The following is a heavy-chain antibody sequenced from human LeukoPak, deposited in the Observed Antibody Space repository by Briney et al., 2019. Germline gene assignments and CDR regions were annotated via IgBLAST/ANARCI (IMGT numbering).Heavy chain of an antibody. CDR3: ARARATRPRVRSSGWYFVSPPTY. D-gene: IGHD6-19*01. J-gene: IGHJ4*02. V-gene: IGHV4-34*01. CDR2: INHSGST. CDR1: GGSFSGYY. Sequence: PSETLSLTCAVYGGSFSGYYWSWIRQPPGKGLEWIGEINHSGSTNYNPSLKSRVTISVDTSKNQFSLKLSSVTAADTAVYYCARARATRPRVRSSGWYFVSPPTYWGQGTLVTVSS.